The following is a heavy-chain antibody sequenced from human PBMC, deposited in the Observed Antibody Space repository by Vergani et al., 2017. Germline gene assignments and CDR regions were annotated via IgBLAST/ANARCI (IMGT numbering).Heavy chain of an antibody. CDR2: INPSGGST. V-gene: IGHV1-46*01. D-gene: IGHD2-2*01. CDR3: ARDVKDIVVVPAAPFDY. Sequence: QVQLVQSGAEVKKPGASVKVSCKASGYTFTSYYMHWVRQAPGQGLEWMGIINPSGGSTSYAQKFQGRVTMTRDTSTSTVYMELSSLRSDDTAVYYCARDVKDIVVVPAAPFDYWGQGTLVTVSS. CDR1: GYTFTSYY. J-gene: IGHJ4*02.